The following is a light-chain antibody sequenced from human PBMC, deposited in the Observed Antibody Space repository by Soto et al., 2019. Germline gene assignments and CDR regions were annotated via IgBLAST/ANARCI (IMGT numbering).Light chain of an antibody. J-gene: IGLJ2*01. CDR3: QVWDSSTNHVV. Sequence: SYELTQSPSVSVAPGQTARVSCGGDNISGKDVHWYQQKPGQAPVMVIFDDRDRPSGIPDRFSGSNSGNRATLTISRVEGGDEADYYCQVWDSSTNHVVFGGGTKLTVL. CDR1: NISGKD. V-gene: IGLV3-21*02. CDR2: DDR.